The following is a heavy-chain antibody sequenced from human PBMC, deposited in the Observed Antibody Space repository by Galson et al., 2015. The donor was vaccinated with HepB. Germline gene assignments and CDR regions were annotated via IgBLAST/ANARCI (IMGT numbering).Heavy chain of an antibody. V-gene: IGHV1-69*13. D-gene: IGHD5-18*01. Sequence: SVKVSCKASGGTFSSYAISWVRQAPGQGLEWMGGIIPIFGTANYAQKFQGRVTITADESTSTAYMELSSLRSDDTTVYYCATSLDTAMPKRRYYYGMDVWGQGTTVTASS. CDR3: ATSLDTAMPKRRYYYGMDV. CDR2: IIPIFGTA. CDR1: GGTFSSYA. J-gene: IGHJ6*02.